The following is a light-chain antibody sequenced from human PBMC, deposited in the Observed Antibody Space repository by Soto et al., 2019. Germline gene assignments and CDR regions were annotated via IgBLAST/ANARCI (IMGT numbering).Light chain of an antibody. CDR3: QQYNNWPIT. Sequence: ELVMTQSPATLSVSTGDRATLSCRASQSVLSTLAWYQQKPGHAPKLLIYGAFTRATDIPGRFSGSGSGTEFTLTISSLQSEDFAVYYCQQYNNWPITFGQGTRLEIK. CDR1: QSVLST. CDR2: GAF. J-gene: IGKJ5*01. V-gene: IGKV3-15*01.